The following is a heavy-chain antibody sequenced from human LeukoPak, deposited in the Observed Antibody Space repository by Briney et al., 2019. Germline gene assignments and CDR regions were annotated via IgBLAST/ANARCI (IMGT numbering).Heavy chain of an antibody. Sequence: SQTLSLTCAISGDSGSSNNGAWNWIRQSPSRGLEWLRRTYYRSRWYNDYAVSVKSRITINPDTSRNQFSLKLSSVTAADTAVYYCAREARDIVVVPALDPDDMDVWGQGTTVTVSS. D-gene: IGHD2-2*01. J-gene: IGHJ6*02. V-gene: IGHV6-1*01. CDR3: AREARDIVVVPALDPDDMDV. CDR1: GDSGSSNNGA. CDR2: TYYRSRWYN.